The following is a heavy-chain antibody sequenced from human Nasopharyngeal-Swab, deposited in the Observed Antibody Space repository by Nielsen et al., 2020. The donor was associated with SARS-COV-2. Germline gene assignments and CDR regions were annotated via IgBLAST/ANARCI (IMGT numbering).Heavy chain of an antibody. J-gene: IGHJ6*03. V-gene: IGHV4-31*02. CDR3: ARVSRYHYMDV. CDR2: IYYSGST. Sequence: WIRQPPGKGLEWIGYIYYSGSTYYNPSLKSRVTISVDTSKNQFSLKLSSVTAADTAVYYCARVSRYHYMDVWGKGTTVTVSS.